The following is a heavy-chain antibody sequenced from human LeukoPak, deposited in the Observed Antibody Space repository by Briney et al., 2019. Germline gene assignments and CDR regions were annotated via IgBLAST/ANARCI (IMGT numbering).Heavy chain of an antibody. CDR3: ARVDVDIVATRGYGMDV. Sequence: SETLSLTCTVSGGSISSYYWSWIRQPVGKGLEWIGRIYTSGSTNYNPSLKSRVTMSVDTSKNQFSLKLSSVTAADTAVYYCARVDVDIVATRGYGMDVWGQGTTVTVSS. CDR2: IYTSGST. V-gene: IGHV4-4*07. D-gene: IGHD5-12*01. J-gene: IGHJ6*02. CDR1: GGSISSYY.